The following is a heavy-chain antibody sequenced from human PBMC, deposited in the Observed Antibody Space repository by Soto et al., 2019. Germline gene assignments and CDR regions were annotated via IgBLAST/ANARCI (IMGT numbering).Heavy chain of an antibody. J-gene: IGHJ6*02. V-gene: IGHV1-24*01. CDR1: GYTLTELS. CDR2: FDPEDGET. CDR3: ATGRRITMVLSPPYYYGMDV. Sequence: GASVKVSCKVSGYTLTELSMHWVRQAPGKGLEWMGGFDPEDGETIYAQKFQGRVTMTEDTSTDTAYMELSSLRSEDTAVYYCATGRRITMVLSPPYYYGMDVWGQGTTVTVSS. D-gene: IGHD3-10*01.